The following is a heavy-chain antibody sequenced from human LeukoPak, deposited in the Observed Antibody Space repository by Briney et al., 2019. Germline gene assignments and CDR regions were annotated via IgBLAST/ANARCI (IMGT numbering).Heavy chain of an antibody. J-gene: IGHJ4*02. Sequence: ASVTVSCTASGYTFTDYYMHWVRQAPGQGLEGMGWISPSSGGTNYAQMFQGRVTMTRDPSTGTAYMELSRLRPADTAMYYCARDVLTTFGYFSAADDFWGQGTLVTVSS. CDR2: ISPSSGGT. CDR3: ARDVLTTFGYFSAADDF. V-gene: IGHV1-2*02. D-gene: IGHD3-10*02. CDR1: GYTFTDYY.